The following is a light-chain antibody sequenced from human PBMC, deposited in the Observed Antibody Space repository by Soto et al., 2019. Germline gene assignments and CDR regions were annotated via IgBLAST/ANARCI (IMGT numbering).Light chain of an antibody. J-gene: IGKJ1*01. CDR1: QTISDW. CDR3: QHWNNYLWT. Sequence: DIQMTQSPSTLSASVGDRVTITCRASQTISDWLAWYQQKPGKAHKLLIYKTSSLESGVPSRFSGSGSGTEFTLNISGLQPEDFATYHCQHWNNYLWTFGQGTKVEIK. CDR2: KTS. V-gene: IGKV1-5*03.